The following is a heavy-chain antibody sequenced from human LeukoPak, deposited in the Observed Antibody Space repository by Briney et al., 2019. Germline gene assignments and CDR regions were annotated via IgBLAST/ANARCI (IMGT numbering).Heavy chain of an antibody. V-gene: IGHV4-31*03. CDR3: ARARPSPDYGDYFDY. CDR1: GGSISSGGYY. D-gene: IGHD4-17*01. CDR2: IYYSGST. Sequence: PSQTLSLTCTVSGGSISSGGYYWSWIRQHPGKGLEWIGYIYYSGSTYYNPSLKIRVTISVDTSKNQFSLKLSSVTAADTAVYYCARARPSPDYGDYFDYWGQGTLGTVSS. J-gene: IGHJ4*02.